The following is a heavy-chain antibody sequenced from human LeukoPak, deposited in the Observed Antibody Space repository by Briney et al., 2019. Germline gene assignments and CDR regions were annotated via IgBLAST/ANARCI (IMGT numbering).Heavy chain of an antibody. D-gene: IGHD6-13*01. J-gene: IGHJ4*02. CDR1: GGSISSSSYY. V-gene: IGHV4-39*01. CDR2: IYYSGST. Sequence: AETQSLTCTVSGGSISSSSYYWGWIRQPPGKGLEWIGSIYYSGSTYYNPSLKSRVTISVDTSKNQFSLKLSSVTAADTAVYYCARHRGPISSSSWPPYFDYWGQGTLITVSS. CDR3: ARHRGPISSSSWPPYFDY.